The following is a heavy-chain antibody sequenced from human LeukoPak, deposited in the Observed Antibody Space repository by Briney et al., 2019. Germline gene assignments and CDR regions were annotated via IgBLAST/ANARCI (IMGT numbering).Heavy chain of an antibody. CDR1: GFTFSSHG. V-gene: IGHV3-23*01. CDR3: AKDRLDVTTTMF. CDR2: IGGSGNT. D-gene: IGHD4-17*01. Sequence: QPGGTLRLSCAASGFTFSSHGMSWVRQAPGQGLEWVSAIGGSGNTYYADSVQGRFTISRDNSKNTLYLEMNSLRAEDTAIYYCAKDRLDVTTTMFWGQGTLVTVSS. J-gene: IGHJ4*02.